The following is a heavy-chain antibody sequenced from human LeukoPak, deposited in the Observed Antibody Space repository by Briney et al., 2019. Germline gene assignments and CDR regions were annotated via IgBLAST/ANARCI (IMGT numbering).Heavy chain of an antibody. CDR1: GFTFSSYE. CDR3: ARYSGYDDEGEYFDY. CDR2: ITSSDSTT. D-gene: IGHD5-12*01. J-gene: IGHJ4*02. Sequence: GGSLRLSCVASGFTFSSYEMNWVRQAPGKGLEWLSYITSSDSTTHYADSVKGRFTISRDNAKNSLYLQMNSLRAEDTAVYYCARYSGYDDEGEYFDYWGRGTLVTVSS. V-gene: IGHV3-48*03.